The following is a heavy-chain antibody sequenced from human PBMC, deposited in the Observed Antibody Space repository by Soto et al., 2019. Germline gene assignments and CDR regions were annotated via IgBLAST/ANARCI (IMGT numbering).Heavy chain of an antibody. CDR3: ARHGGDSFDY. Sequence: EVQLVESGGGLVQPGGSLRLSCAATGFTFSSYWMSWVRQAPGKGLEWVANIKQDGSERYCVDSVKGRFTISRDNAKNSLYLQMNSLRAEDTDVYYCARHGGDSFDYWGQGTLVTVSS. V-gene: IGHV3-7*04. J-gene: IGHJ4*02. CDR2: IKQDGSER. D-gene: IGHD4-17*01. CDR1: GFTFSSYW.